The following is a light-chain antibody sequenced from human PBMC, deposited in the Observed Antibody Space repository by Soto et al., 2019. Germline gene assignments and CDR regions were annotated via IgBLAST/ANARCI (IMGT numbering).Light chain of an antibody. CDR3: QQSFSTPFT. J-gene: IGKJ3*01. V-gene: IGKV1-39*01. Sequence: IQMTQSPSSLPASVGDRVTITCRAGQNIINYLNWYQQKPGKAPKLLIYAASSLQSGVPSRFSGSGSGADFTLTIRSLQPEDFALYYCQQSFSTPFTFAPGTNVDIK. CDR2: AAS. CDR1: QNIINY.